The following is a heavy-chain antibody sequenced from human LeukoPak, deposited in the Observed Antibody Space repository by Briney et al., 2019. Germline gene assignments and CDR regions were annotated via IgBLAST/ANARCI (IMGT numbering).Heavy chain of an antibody. D-gene: IGHD3-22*01. CDR2: VSGSGNTV. Sequence: GGSLRLSCVVSGFTFSSYEMNWVRQAPGKGLECVSYVSGSGNTVYYADSAKGRFTISRDNAKSSLYLQMNSLRAEDTAVYYCARAQYYYDSSGYYYGYWGQGTLVTVSS. CDR1: GFTFSSYE. J-gene: IGHJ4*02. CDR3: ARAQYYYDSSGYYYGY. V-gene: IGHV3-48*03.